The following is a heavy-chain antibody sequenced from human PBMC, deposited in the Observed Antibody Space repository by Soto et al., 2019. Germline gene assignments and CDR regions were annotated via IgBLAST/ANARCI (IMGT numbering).Heavy chain of an antibody. CDR1: GYTFTSYG. Sequence: ASVKVSCQASGYTFTSYGISWVRQAPGQGLEWMGWISAYNGNTNYAQKLQGRVTMTTDTSTSTAYMELRSLRSDDTAVYYCATYHADYYYYGMDVWGQGTTVTVSS. J-gene: IGHJ6*02. D-gene: IGHD2-2*01. V-gene: IGHV1-18*01. CDR2: ISAYNGNT. CDR3: ATYHADYYYYGMDV.